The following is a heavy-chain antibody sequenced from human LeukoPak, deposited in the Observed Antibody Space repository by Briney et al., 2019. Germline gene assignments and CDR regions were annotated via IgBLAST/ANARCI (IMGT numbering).Heavy chain of an antibody. CDR3: ARGPLYEYHSGTFVN. CDR2: IYYTGNT. CDR1: GGSITTFF. Sequence: SETLSLTCSVSGGSITTFFWNWIRQPPGKGLEWIGFIYYTGNTHYNSSLKSRVTVSQDTSRNRVSLKLTSVTAADTAVYYCARGPLYEYHSGTFVNWGQGTLVTVSS. J-gene: IGHJ4*02. D-gene: IGHD3-10*01. V-gene: IGHV4-59*01.